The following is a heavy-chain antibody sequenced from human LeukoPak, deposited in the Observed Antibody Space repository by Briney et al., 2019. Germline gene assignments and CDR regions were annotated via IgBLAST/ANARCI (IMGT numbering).Heavy chain of an antibody. CDR3: ARGGSGWYGNNWFDP. CDR2: MNPNSGNT. CDR1: GYTFTSYD. V-gene: IGHV1-8*01. J-gene: IGHJ5*02. Sequence: WASVKVSCKASGYTFTSYDINWVRQATGQGPEWMGWMNPNSGNTGYAQKFQGRVTMTRNTSISTAYMELSSLRSEDTAVYYCARGGSGWYGNNWFDPWGQGTLVTVSS. D-gene: IGHD6-19*01.